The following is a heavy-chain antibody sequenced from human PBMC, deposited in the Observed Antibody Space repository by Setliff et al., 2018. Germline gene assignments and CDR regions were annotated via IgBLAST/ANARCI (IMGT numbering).Heavy chain of an antibody. J-gene: IGHJ4*02. CDR1: GYSISSGHY. V-gene: IGHV4-38-2*02. D-gene: IGHD2-21*02. CDR3: ARDLGHGGDSDY. Sequence: SETLSLTCTVSGYSISSGHYWGWIRQPPGKGLEWIGSISHSGSTYYNPSLRSRVTISLDTSKNQFSPKLNSVTATDTAVYYCARDLGHGGDSDYWGQGILVTVSS. CDR2: ISHSGST.